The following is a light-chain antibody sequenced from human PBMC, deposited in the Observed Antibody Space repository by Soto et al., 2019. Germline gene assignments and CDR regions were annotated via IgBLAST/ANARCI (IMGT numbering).Light chain of an antibody. J-gene: IGLJ2*01. CDR3: NSYTSTNTLEV. Sequence: QSVLTQPASVSGSPGQSITISCTGTSSDVGGYNYVSWYQQHPGKAPKLMIYEVSYRPSGVSNRFSGSKSGNTASLTISGLQAEDEADYYCNSYTSTNTLEVFGGGTKLTVL. CDR2: EVS. CDR1: SSDVGGYNY. V-gene: IGLV2-14*01.